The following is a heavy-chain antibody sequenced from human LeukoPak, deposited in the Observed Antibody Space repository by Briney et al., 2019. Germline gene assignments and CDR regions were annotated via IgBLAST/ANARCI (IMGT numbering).Heavy chain of an antibody. J-gene: IGHJ6*02. V-gene: IGHV4-4*02. CDR2: IYHSGST. CDR1: GGSISSSNW. CDR3: ARADYYYGMDV. Sequence: SETLSLTCAVSGGSISSSNWWSWVRQPPGKGLEWIGEIYHSGSTNYNPSLKSRVTISVGKSKNQFSLKLSSVTAADTAVYYCARADYYYGMDVWGQGTTVTVSS.